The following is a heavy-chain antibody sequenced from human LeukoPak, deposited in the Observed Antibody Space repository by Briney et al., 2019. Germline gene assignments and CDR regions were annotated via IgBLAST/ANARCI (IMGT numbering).Heavy chain of an antibody. CDR2: IKRDGSEK. CDR1: GFTFSAYW. CDR3: ARDLGSSNSYYNWFDP. V-gene: IGHV3-7*01. D-gene: IGHD1-26*01. Sequence: GGSLRLSCAASGFTFSAYWVSWVRQAPGKGLEWVANIKRDGSEKYYVDSVEGRFTISRDNAKNSLYLQMNSLRAEDTAVCYCARDLGSSNSYYNWFDPWGQGTLVTVSS. J-gene: IGHJ5*02.